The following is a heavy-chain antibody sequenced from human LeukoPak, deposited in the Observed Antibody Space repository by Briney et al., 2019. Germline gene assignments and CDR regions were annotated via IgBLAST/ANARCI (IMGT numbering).Heavy chain of an antibody. Sequence: GASVKLSCKASGYTFTSYGISWVRQAPGQGHEWMGWISAYNGNRNYAQKLQGRVTMTTDRSTSTAYMELRSLRSDDTAVYYCARSYSGSYTEDWGQGTLVTVSS. CDR2: ISAYNGNR. V-gene: IGHV1-18*01. CDR1: GYTFTSYG. J-gene: IGHJ4*02. CDR3: ARSYSGSYTED. D-gene: IGHD1-26*01.